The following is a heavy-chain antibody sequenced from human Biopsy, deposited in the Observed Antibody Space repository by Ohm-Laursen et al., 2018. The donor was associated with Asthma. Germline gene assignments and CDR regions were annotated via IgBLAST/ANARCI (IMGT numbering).Heavy chain of an antibody. CDR3: AKSADYYDSTDYLDF. D-gene: IGHD3-22*01. Sequence: RSLRLSCTASGFSFDDCAMHWVRQAPGKGLEWVPSISWNSGNIDYAVSVKGRFTISRDNAKNSLYLQMQSLRPEDTAFYYCAKSADYYDSTDYLDFWGRGTLVTVSS. J-gene: IGHJ4*01. CDR2: ISWNSGNI. CDR1: GFSFDDCA. V-gene: IGHV3-9*01.